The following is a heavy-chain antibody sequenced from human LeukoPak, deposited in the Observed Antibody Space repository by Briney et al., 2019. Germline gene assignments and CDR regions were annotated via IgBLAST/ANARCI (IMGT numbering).Heavy chain of an antibody. CDR3: ARAPGSTYYFDY. Sequence: ASVKVSCKASGYTFTSYYMHWVRQAPGQGLEWMGIINPSGGSTSYAQKFQGRVTMTRDTSTSTVYMELSSLRSGDTAVYSCARAPGSTYYFDYWGQGTLVTVSS. CDR2: INPSGGST. CDR1: GYTFTSYY. D-gene: IGHD2-2*01. V-gene: IGHV1-46*01. J-gene: IGHJ4*02.